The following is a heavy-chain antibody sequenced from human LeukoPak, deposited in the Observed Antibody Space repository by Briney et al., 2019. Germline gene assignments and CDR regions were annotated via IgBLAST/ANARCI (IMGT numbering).Heavy chain of an antibody. CDR1: GGSISGYY. V-gene: IGHV4-59*01. J-gene: IGHJ4*02. CDR2: IYSSGTT. Sequence: SETLSLTCTVSGGSISGYYWSWIRQPPGKGLEWIGYIYSSGTTNYNPSLKSQITISLDTSKNQFSLKLSSVTAADTAVYYCARGPWSDYYDSSLIFDYWGQGTLVTVSS. D-gene: IGHD3-22*01. CDR3: ARGPWSDYYDSSLIFDY.